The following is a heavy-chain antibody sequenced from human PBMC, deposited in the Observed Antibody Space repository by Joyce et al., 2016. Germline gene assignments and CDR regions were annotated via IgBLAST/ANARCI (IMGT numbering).Heavy chain of an antibody. D-gene: IGHD6-13*01. V-gene: IGHV1-69*01. CDR3: ARGARAAAGTFDAFDI. J-gene: IGHJ3*02. CDR1: GGTFSNYA. Sequence: QVQLVQSGAEVKKPGSSVKVSCKASGGTFSNYAISWVRQAPGQGLEWMGGNSPIFGTTNYAQKFQGRVTITADESTSTTYMELSRLRSQDTAVYYCARGARAAAGTFDAFDIWGQGTMVTVS. CDR2: NSPIFGTT.